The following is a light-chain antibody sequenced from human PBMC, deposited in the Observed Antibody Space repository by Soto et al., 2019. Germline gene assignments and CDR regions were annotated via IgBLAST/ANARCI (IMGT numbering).Light chain of an antibody. CDR2: GAF. CDR3: LLYGDSPPAYT. V-gene: IGKV3-20*01. CDR1: QSFSSRN. Sequence: EIVLTQSPGTLSLFPGERDTLSCRASQSFSSRNLAWYRQKPGQAPSLLIYGAFNRATGIPDRFSGSGSATDVTLTISRLEPADFALYYCLLYGDSPPAYTFGQGTKLDIK. J-gene: IGKJ2*01.